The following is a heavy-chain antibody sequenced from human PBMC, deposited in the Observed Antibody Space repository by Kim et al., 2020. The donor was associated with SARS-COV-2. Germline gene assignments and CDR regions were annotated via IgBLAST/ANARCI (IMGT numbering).Heavy chain of an antibody. V-gene: IGHV3-30*03. CDR3: ARNLVGDTDMGP. CDR2: ISYDGSTQ. CDR1: GFTFSSHV. Sequence: GGSLRLSCAASGFTFSSHVMHWVRQAPGKGLEWVALISYDGSTQRYTDSVRGRFIVSRDNSKNTLFLQMNSLRPEDTAVYYCARNLVGDTDMGPWGQGTMVTVSS. D-gene: IGHD1-26*01. J-gene: IGHJ5*02.